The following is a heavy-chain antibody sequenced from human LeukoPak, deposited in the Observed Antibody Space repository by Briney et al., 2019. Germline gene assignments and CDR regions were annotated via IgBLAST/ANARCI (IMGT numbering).Heavy chain of an antibody. CDR3: GGYSNGFRLDD. CDR2: IYYSGST. J-gene: IGHJ4*02. CDR1: RDSISSNNYY. Sequence: SETPSLTRTVSRDSISSNNYYTGWIRQPPGKGLEWIGRIYYSGSTYYNPSLKSRVTISGETPKNQFPLKLSSVSAADRDVYYCGGYSNGFRLDDWGQGTLVTVSS. D-gene: IGHD5-18*01. V-gene: IGHV4-39*05.